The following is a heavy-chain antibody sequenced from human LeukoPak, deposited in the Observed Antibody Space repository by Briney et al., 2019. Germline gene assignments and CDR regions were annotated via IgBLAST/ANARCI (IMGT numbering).Heavy chain of an antibody. D-gene: IGHD2-2*01. CDR3: ARVTVVPAAVVIYYYYYYMDV. Sequence: GGSLRLSCAASGFTLSSYEMNWVRQAPGKGLEWVSYISSSGSTIYYADSVKGRFTISRDNAKNSLYLQMNSLRAEDTAVYYCARVTVVPAAVVIYYYYYYMDVWGKGTTVTISS. V-gene: IGHV3-48*03. J-gene: IGHJ6*03. CDR2: ISSSGSTI. CDR1: GFTLSSYE.